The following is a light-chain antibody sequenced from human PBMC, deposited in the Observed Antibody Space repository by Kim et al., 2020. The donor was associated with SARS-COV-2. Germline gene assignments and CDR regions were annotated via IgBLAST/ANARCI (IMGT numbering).Light chain of an antibody. CDR2: DVS. CDR1: SSDVGGYNY. V-gene: IGLV2-14*03. Sequence: GQSITSPCTGTSSDVGGYNYVSWYQHHPGKAPKLMIYDVSKRPSGVSNRFSGSKSGNTASLTISGLQAEDAANYYCSSYTSSSTWVFGGGTQLTVL. CDR3: SSYTSSSTWV. J-gene: IGLJ3*02.